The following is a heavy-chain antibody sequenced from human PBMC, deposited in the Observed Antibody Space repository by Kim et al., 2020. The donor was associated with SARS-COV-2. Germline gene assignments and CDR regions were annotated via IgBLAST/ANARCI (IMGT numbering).Heavy chain of an antibody. V-gene: IGHV4-4*07. D-gene: IGHD5-18*01. CDR3: AAAGYTYSQSYFDY. Sequence: NPSLQSRVTFSADISKNQFSLTLTSVTAADTAVYYCAAAGYTYSQSYFDYWGPGILVTVSS. J-gene: IGHJ4*02.